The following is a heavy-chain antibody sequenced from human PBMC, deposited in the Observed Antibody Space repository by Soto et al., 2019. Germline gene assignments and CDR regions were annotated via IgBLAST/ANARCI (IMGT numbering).Heavy chain of an antibody. J-gene: IGHJ6*02. Sequence: GESLKISWKGSGYSFTSYWISWVRQMPGKGLEWMGRIDPSDSYTNYSPSFQGHVTISVDTSKNQFSLKLSSVTAADTAVYYCARGELWFPTTGMDVWGQGTTVTVSS. CDR3: ARGELWFPTTGMDV. V-gene: IGHV5-10-1*01. D-gene: IGHD5-18*01. CDR1: GYSFTSYW. CDR2: IDPSDSYT.